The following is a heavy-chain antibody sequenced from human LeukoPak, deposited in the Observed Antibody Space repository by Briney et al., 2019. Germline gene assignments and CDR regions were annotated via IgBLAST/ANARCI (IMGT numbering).Heavy chain of an antibody. J-gene: IGHJ4*02. CDR3: ARGYCSGGSCYNYFDY. V-gene: IGHV1-46*01. D-gene: IGHD2-15*01. CDR2: INPSGGST. Sequence: ASVKVSRKASGYTFTSYYMHWVRQAPGQGLEWMGIINPSGGSTSYAQKFQGRVTMTRGTSTSTVYMELSSLRSEDTAVYYCARGYCSGGSCYNYFDYWGQGTLVTVSS. CDR1: GYTFTSYY.